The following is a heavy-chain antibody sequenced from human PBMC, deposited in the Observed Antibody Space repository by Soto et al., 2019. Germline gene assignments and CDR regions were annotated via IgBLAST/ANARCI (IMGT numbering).Heavy chain of an antibody. CDR2: IYYSGST. D-gene: IGHD3-3*01. V-gene: IGHV4-59*01. J-gene: IGHJ6*03. CDR1: GGSISSYY. CDR3: ARVNFGVVTYYYMDV. Sequence: PSETLSLTCTVSGGSISSYYWSWIRQPPGKGPEWIGYIYYSGSTNYNPSLKSRVTISVDTSKNQFSLKLSSVTAADTAVYYCARVNFGVVTYYYMDVWGKGTTVTVSS.